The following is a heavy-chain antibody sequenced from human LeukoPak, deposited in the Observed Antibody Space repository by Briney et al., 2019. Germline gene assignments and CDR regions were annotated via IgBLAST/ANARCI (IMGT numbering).Heavy chain of an antibody. CDR2: INPNSGGT. CDR1: GYTFTGYY. Sequence: ASVKVSCKASGYTFTGYYMHWVRQAPGQGLEWMGWINPNSGGTNYAQKFQGRVTMTRDTSISTAYMELSRLRSDDTAVYYCARTLMVYAPWFDPWGQGTLVTVSS. CDR3: ARTLMVYAPWFDP. J-gene: IGHJ5*02. D-gene: IGHD2-8*01. V-gene: IGHV1-2*02.